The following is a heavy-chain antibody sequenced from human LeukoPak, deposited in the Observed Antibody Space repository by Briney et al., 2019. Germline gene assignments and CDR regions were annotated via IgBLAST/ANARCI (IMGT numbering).Heavy chain of an antibody. CDR2: IYYSGST. CDR1: GVSISSGGFY. D-gene: IGHD2-21*02. J-gene: IGHJ4*02. Sequence: SQTLSLTCSVSGVSISSGGFYWRWIRQFPGKGLEWIGYIYYSGSTYYNPSLKSRVTISVDTSKNQFSLKLSSVTAADTAVYCCARGIVVVTPNTNVYYFDYWGQGTLVTVSS. CDR3: ARGIVVVTPNTNVYYFDY. V-gene: IGHV4-30-4*08.